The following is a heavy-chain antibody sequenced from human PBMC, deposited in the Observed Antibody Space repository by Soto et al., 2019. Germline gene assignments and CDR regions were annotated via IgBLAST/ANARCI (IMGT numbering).Heavy chain of an antibody. D-gene: IGHD1-20*01. CDR1: GYTLTRYG. CDR3: AREVFRYFDL. V-gene: IGHV1-18*01. Sequence: QVHLVQSGAEVKKPGASVKVSCKASGYTLTRYGITWVRQAPGQGLEWMGSISAYNANTNYAQKLQGRLTMTTDTSTSTAYMELMSLTSDDAAVYYCAREVFRYFDLWGRRTLVSVCS. J-gene: IGHJ2*01. CDR2: ISAYNANT.